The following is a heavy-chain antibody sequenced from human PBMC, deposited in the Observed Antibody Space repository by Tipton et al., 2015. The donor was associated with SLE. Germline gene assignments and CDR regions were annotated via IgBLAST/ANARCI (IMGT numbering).Heavy chain of an antibody. CDR2: IYYSGST. D-gene: IGHD3-22*01. CDR3: ARQNYYDSSGYYHPFDY. Sequence: TLSLPCTVSGGSISSYYWSWIRQPPGKGLEWIGYIYYSGSTNYNPSLKSRVTISVDTSKNQFSLKLSSVTAADTAVYYCARQNYYDSSGYYHPFDYWGQGTLVTVSS. V-gene: IGHV4-59*01. J-gene: IGHJ4*02. CDR1: GGSISSYY.